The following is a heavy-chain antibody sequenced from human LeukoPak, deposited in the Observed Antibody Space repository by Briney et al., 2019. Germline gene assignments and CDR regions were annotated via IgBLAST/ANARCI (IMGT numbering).Heavy chain of an antibody. D-gene: IGHD3-16*01. V-gene: IGHV4-4*07. Sequence: PAETLSLTCTVSGGSISSYYWSWIRKPAGKGLECIGRIYTSGSTNYNPSLKSRVTMSVDTSKNQFSLKLSSVTAADTAVYYCARDMTRKYYFDYWGQGTLVTVSS. CDR3: ARDMTRKYYFDY. CDR1: GGSISSYY. CDR2: IYTSGST. J-gene: IGHJ4*02.